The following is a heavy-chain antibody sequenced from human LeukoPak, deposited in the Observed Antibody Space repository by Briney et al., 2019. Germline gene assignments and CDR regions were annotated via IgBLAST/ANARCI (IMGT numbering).Heavy chain of an antibody. CDR2: VNPNSGNT. D-gene: IGHD3-3*01. CDR3: ARGLSGVQGGNYYYGMDV. CDR1: GYPFTNYD. V-gene: IGHV1-8*01. Sequence: GASVKVSCKASGYPFTNYDFNWVRQATGQGLEWMGWVNPNSGNTGYAQKFQGRVTMTRNTSISTAYMELSSLGSAGTAVYYCARGLSGVQGGNYYYGMDVWGQGTTVTVSS. J-gene: IGHJ6*02.